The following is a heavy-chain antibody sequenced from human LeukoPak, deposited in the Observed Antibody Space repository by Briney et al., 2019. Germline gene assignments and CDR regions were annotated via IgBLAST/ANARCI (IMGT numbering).Heavy chain of an antibody. CDR3: ASARDSSQNDY. D-gene: IGHD6-13*01. J-gene: IGHJ4*02. CDR1: GGSFSGYY. Sequence: SETLSLTCAVYGGSFSGYYWSWIRQPPRKGLEWIGEINHSGSTNYNPSLKSRVTISVDTSKNQFSLKLSSVTAADTAVYYCASARDSSQNDYWGQGTLVTVSS. V-gene: IGHV4-34*01. CDR2: INHSGST.